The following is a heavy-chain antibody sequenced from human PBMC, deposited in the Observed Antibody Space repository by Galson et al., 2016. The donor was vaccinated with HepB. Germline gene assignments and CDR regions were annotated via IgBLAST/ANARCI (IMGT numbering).Heavy chain of an antibody. D-gene: IGHD2-15*01. CDR1: GGSISSGNYY. Sequence: LSLTCTVSGGSISSGNYYWSWVRQPPGKRLEWIGDIYYSGTTNYKPSLKSPVTISVDTSKNQFSLRLSSVTAADTAVYYRARMDPALISGFDYWGQGTLVTVSS. CDR3: ARMDPALISGFDY. J-gene: IGHJ4*02. V-gene: IGHV4-61*01. CDR2: IYYSGTT.